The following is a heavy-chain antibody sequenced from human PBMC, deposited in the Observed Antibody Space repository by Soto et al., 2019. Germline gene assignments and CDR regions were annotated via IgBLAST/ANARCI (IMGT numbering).Heavy chain of an antibody. CDR2: IYPGDSDT. D-gene: IGHD3-9*01. CDR3: ARQLPYYDILTGSKYYFDY. Sequence: PGESLKISCKGSGYSFTSYWIGWVRQMPGKGLEWMGIIYPGDSDTRYSPSFQGQVTISADKSISTAYLQWSSLKASDTAMYYCARQLPYYDILTGSKYYFDYWGQGTMVTVYS. CDR1: GYSFTSYW. J-gene: IGHJ4*02. V-gene: IGHV5-51*01.